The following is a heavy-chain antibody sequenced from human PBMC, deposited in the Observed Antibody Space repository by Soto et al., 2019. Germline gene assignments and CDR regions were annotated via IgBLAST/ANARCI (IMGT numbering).Heavy chain of an antibody. V-gene: IGHV4-59*12. CDR3: ARGRLLPAVNFDY. Sequence: PSETLSLTCTVFGGSISSYYWSWIRRPPGKGLEWIGYIYHSGSASYNPSLKSRVTISVDGSKNHFSLQLTSVTAADTAVYYCARGRLLPAVNFDYWGQGAQVTVSS. CDR2: IYHSGSA. D-gene: IGHD2-2*01. J-gene: IGHJ4*02. CDR1: GGSISSYY.